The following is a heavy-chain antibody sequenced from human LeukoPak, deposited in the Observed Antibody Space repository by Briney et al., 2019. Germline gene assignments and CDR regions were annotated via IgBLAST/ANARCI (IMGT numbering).Heavy chain of an antibody. CDR1: GGSISSYY. D-gene: IGHD3-10*01. Sequence: PSETLSLTCTVSGGSISSYYWSWIRQPPGKGLEWIGYIYYSGSTNYNPSLKSRVTISVDTSKNQFSLKLSSVTAADTAVYYCARVYYYGSGSNYYYQMDVWGKGTTVTVSS. CDR3: ARVYYYGSGSNYYYQMDV. CDR2: IYYSGST. V-gene: IGHV4-59*01. J-gene: IGHJ6*03.